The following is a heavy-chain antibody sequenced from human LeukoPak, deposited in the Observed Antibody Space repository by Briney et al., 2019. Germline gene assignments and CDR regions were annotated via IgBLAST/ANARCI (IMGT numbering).Heavy chain of an antibody. D-gene: IGHD5-12*01. CDR3: VNRVEMATHDY. Sequence: EASVKVSCKASGYTFTSYDINWVRQAPGQGLEWMGRIIPILGIANYAQKFQGRVTITADKSTSTAYMELSSLRSEDTAVYYCVNRVEMATHDYWGQGTLVTVSS. V-gene: IGHV1-69*04. J-gene: IGHJ4*02. CDR2: IIPILGIA. CDR1: GYTFTSYD.